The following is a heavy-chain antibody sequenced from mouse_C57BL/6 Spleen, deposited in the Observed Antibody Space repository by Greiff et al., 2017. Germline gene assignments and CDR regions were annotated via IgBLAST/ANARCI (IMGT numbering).Heavy chain of an antibody. D-gene: IGHD1-1*01. Sequence: VQLQQPGAELVKPGASVKLSCKASGYTFTSYWMHWVKQRPGQGLEWIGMIHPNSGSTNYNEKFKSKATLTVDKSSSTAYMQLSSLTSEDSAVYYCARGGYGSSLYYFDYWGQGTTLTVSS. CDR2: IHPNSGST. CDR1: GYTFTSYW. J-gene: IGHJ2*01. CDR3: ARGGYGSSLYYFDY. V-gene: IGHV1-64*01.